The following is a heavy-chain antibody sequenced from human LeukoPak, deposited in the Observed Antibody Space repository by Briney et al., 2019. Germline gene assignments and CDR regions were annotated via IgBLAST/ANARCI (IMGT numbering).Heavy chain of an antibody. CDR3: ARANDYVWGSYRYSDY. CDR2: MNPNSGNT. D-gene: IGHD3-16*02. Sequence: ASVKVSCKASGYTFTSYDINWVRQATGQGLEWMGWMNPNSGNTGYAQKFQGRVTMTRNTSISTAYMELSSLRSEDTAVYYCARANDYVWGSYRYSDYWGQGTLVTVSS. J-gene: IGHJ4*02. V-gene: IGHV1-8*01. CDR1: GYTFTSYD.